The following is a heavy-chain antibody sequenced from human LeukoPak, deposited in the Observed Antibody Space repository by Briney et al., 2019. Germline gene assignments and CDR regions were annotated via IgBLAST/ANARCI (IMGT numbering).Heavy chain of an antibody. CDR3: AREIILADGDEYYYYGLDV. Sequence: GGSLRLSCAASGFTFSHYSMNWVRQAPGKGLEWVSYISSSSSAIYYADAVKGRFTISRDNSKNTLYLQTGSLRAEDTAVYYCAREIILADGDEYYYYGLDVWGQGTTVTVSS. V-gene: IGHV3-48*01. CDR2: ISSSSSAI. J-gene: IGHJ6*02. D-gene: IGHD6-13*01. CDR1: GFTFSHYS.